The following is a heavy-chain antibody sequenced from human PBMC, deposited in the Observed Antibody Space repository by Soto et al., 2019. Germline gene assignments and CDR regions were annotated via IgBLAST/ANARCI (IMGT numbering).Heavy chain of an antibody. D-gene: IGHD2-2*01. V-gene: IGHV4-59*01. CDR2: IYYSGST. Sequence: SETLSLTCTVSGGSISSYYWSWIRQPPGKGLEWIGYIYYSGSTNYNPSLKSRVTISVDTSKNQFSLKLSSVTAADTAVYYCARAVVPAAKHQIWFDPWGQGTLVTVSS. CDR1: GGSISSYY. J-gene: IGHJ5*02. CDR3: ARAVVPAAKHQIWFDP.